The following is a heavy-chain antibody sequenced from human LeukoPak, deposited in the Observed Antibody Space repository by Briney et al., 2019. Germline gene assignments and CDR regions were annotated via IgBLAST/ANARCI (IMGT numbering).Heavy chain of an antibody. Sequence: SETLSLTCTVSGVSISSTSYYWGWIRQPPGKGLEWIGNIYYSGSTYYNPSLKSRVTISVDTSKNQFSLKLSSVTAADTAVYYCARHKGDDFWSGYCFDIWGQGTMVTVSS. CDR2: IYYSGST. CDR1: GVSISSTSYY. CDR3: ARHKGDDFWSGYCFDI. D-gene: IGHD3-3*01. V-gene: IGHV4-39*01. J-gene: IGHJ3*02.